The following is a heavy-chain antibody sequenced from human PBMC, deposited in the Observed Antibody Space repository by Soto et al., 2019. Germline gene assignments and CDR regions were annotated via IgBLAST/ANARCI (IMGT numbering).Heavy chain of an antibody. Sequence: ASVKVSCKASGYTFTSYDINWVRQATGQGLEWMGWMNPNSGNTGYAQKFQGRVTMTRNTSISTAYMEVSSLRSEDTAVYYCARLTPMVRGVIRSSAFDIWGQGTMVTVS. V-gene: IGHV1-8*01. D-gene: IGHD3-10*01. CDR3: ARLTPMVRGVIRSSAFDI. CDR1: GYTFTSYD. CDR2: MNPNSGNT. J-gene: IGHJ3*02.